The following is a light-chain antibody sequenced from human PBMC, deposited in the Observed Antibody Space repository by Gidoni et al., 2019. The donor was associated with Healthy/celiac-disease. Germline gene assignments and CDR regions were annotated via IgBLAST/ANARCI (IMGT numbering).Light chain of an antibody. J-gene: IGLJ1*01. CDR3: CSYAGSYTYV. CDR2: DVS. CDR1: SSDVGGYNY. V-gene: IGLV2-11*01. Sequence: QSALTQPRSVSGSLGQSVTIPCTGTSSDVGGYNYVSWYQQHPGKAPKLIIYDVSKRPSGVPDRFSGSKSGNTASLTISGLQAEDEADYYCCSYAGSYTYVVGTGTKVTVL.